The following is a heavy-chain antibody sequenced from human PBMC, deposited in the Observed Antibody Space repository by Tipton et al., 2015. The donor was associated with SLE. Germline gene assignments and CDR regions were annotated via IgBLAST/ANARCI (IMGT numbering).Heavy chain of an antibody. CDR1: GFTFSSYA. CDR2: VSGGGSTT. Sequence: SLRLSCAASGFTFSSYAMSWVRQAPGKGLEWVSTVSGGGSTTYYTKSVKGRFTVSRDNSKNTVFLQMNSLRAEDTAIYYCAKDGLWGSPFYFDYWGQGILVTVSS. V-gene: IGHV3-23*01. J-gene: IGHJ4*02. D-gene: IGHD2-21*01. CDR3: AKDGLWGSPFYFDY.